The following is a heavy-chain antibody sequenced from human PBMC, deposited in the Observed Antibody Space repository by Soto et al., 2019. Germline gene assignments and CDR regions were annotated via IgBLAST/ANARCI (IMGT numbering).Heavy chain of an antibody. V-gene: IGHV3-30*18. Sequence: QVQLVESGGGVVQPGASLRLSCEASGFAFSSYAMHWVRQAPGKGLEWVGVISYDGNYIYYADSVKGRFTISRDNSKNTLYVQVNSLRPEDTAVYYCAKGILSATIGPYAMDVWGQGTTVTVSS. J-gene: IGHJ6*02. CDR2: ISYDGNYI. CDR3: AKGILSATIGPYAMDV. CDR1: GFAFSSYA. D-gene: IGHD3-16*01.